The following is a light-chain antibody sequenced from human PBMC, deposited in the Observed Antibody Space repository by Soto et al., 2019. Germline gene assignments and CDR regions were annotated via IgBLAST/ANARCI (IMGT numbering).Light chain of an antibody. CDR2: EVS. Sequence: QSALTQPASVSGSPGQSIAISCTGTSSDVGGYNYVSWYQQHPGKAPKLMIHEVSNRPSGISDRFSGSKSGNTASLTISGVQAYDEADYYCSSHTSYSTRVFGTGTKLTVL. CDR1: SSDVGGYNY. V-gene: IGLV2-14*01. J-gene: IGLJ1*01. CDR3: SSHTSYSTRV.